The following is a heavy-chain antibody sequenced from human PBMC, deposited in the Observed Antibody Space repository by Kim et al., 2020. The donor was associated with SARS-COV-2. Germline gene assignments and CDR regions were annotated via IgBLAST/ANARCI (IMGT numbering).Heavy chain of an antibody. D-gene: IGHD2-21*01. CDR2: ITKNSATI. J-gene: IGHJ3*02. CDR3: VRNRCGGALAI. CDR1: GFTFSAYD. V-gene: IGHV3-48*02. Sequence: GGSLRLSCATSGFTFSAYDMNWVCLPPGKGLEWLSFITKNSATIYYADSVKGRLTISRDNAKNPLHLQMNSLRDEDTGVYYRVRNRCGGALAIWGQGTL.